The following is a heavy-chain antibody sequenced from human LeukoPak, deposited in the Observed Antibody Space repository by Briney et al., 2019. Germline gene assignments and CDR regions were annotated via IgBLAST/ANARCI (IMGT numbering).Heavy chain of an antibody. V-gene: IGHV1-46*01. CDR2: INPSGGST. Sequence: ASVKVSCKASGYTFTSYYMHWVRLAPGQGLEWMGIINPSGGSTSYAQKFQGRVTMTRDTSTSTVYMELSSLRSEDTAVYYCARDLKYAGYSSGWYGYWGQGTLVTVSS. J-gene: IGHJ4*02. CDR3: ARDLKYAGYSSGWYGY. CDR1: GYTFTSYY. D-gene: IGHD6-19*01.